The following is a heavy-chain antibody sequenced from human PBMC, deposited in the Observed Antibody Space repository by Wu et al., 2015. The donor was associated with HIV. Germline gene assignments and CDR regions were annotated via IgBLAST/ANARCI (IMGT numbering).Heavy chain of an antibody. V-gene: IGHV1-2*02. CDR3: ARSHKWLQLRYHGIFDY. Sequence: VQSRSEAKKPGASVRISCRAFGYTLGSHGINWVRQAPGQGLEWMGWINPKSGGANYAQDFKGRLTMTRDTSITTVYMELNRLTSEDTAMYFCARSHKWLQLRYHGIFDYWGQGALVTVSS. CDR2: INPKSGGA. J-gene: IGHJ4*02. D-gene: IGHD5-18*01. CDR1: GYTLGSHG.